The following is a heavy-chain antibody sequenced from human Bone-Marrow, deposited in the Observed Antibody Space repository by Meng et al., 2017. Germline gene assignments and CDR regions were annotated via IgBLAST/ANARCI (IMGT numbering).Heavy chain of an antibody. V-gene: IGHV3-15*01. J-gene: IGHJ4*01. Sequence: EVQLVGSGGGFVQPGGSLRLSCAASGFTFSNVWMTWVRQAPGKGLEWIGRMKSNVDGGTVDYAAAVKGRFFISRDDSENTFYLQMNSLKTEDTAVYYCSGHVDYWGHGTLVTVSS. CDR3: SGHVDY. CDR2: MKSNVDGGTV. CDR1: GFTFSNVW.